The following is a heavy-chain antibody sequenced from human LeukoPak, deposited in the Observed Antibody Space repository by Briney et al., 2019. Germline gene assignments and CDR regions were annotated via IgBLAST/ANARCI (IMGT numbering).Heavy chain of an antibody. CDR1: GYTFTGYY. CDR3: ARGSRSSGWYFDY. J-gene: IGHJ4*02. Sequence: ASVKVSCKASGYTFTGYYMHWVRQAPGQGLEWMGWMNPNSGNTGYAQKFQGRVTITRNTSISTAYMELSSLRSEDTAVYYCARGSRSSGWYFDYWGQGTLVTVSS. V-gene: IGHV1-8*03. CDR2: MNPNSGNT. D-gene: IGHD6-19*01.